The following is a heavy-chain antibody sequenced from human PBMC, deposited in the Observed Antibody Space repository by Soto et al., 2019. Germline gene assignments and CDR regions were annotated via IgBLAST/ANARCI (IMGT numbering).Heavy chain of an antibody. CDR2: MNPNSGNT. Sequence: ASVKVSCKASGYTFTSYDINWVRQATGQGLEWMGWMNPNSGNTGYAQKFQGRVTMTRNTSISTAYMELSSLRSGDTAVYYCARGFRGRIAARLDYYYYMDVWGKGTTVTVSS. CDR3: ARGFRGRIAARLDYYYYMDV. CDR1: GYTFTSYD. V-gene: IGHV1-8*01. D-gene: IGHD6-6*01. J-gene: IGHJ6*03.